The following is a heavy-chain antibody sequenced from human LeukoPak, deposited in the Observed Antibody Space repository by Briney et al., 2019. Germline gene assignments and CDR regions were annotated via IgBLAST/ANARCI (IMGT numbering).Heavy chain of an antibody. CDR3: ARDYFSRAALLGYFDL. J-gene: IGHJ2*01. CDR1: GFIFNRYW. V-gene: IGHV3-7*01. Sequence: GGSLRLSCAASGFIFNRYWMSWVRQAPGKGLEWVANIKQDGSEKYYVDSVKGRFTISRDNAKNSLYLQMNSLRAEDTAVYYCARDYFSRAALLGYFDLWGRGTLVTVSS. D-gene: IGHD2-15*01. CDR2: IKQDGSEK.